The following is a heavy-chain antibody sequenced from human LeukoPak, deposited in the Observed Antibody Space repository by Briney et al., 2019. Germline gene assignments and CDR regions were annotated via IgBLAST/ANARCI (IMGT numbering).Heavy chain of an antibody. CDR1: GYTFTSYG. CDR2: ISAYNGNT. V-gene: IGHV1-18*01. D-gene: IGHD6-19*01. J-gene: IGHJ4*02. CDR3: ARDSRIAVAGTSDY. Sequence: ASVKVSCKAPGYTFTSYGISWVRQAPGQGLEWMGWISAYNGNTNYAQKLQGRVTMTTDTSTSTAYMELRSLRSDDTAVYYCARDSRIAVAGTSDYWGQGTLVTVSS.